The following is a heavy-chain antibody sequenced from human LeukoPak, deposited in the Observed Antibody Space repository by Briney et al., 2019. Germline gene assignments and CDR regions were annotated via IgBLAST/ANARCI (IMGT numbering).Heavy chain of an antibody. J-gene: IGHJ6*03. CDR1: TFKAYA. CDR2: ISGRGTET. V-gene: IGHV3-23*01. Sequence: PGGSRRLCCKITFKAYAVTWDRNAPGKRLDWDSSISGRGTETYYADSVQGRFTISNGTSGSTVFLQMNSLRADDTAVYYCAKALREGHRPVYTYYYMAVWGQGTTVTVSS. CDR3: AKALREGHRPVYTYYYMAV. D-gene: IGHD5-24*01.